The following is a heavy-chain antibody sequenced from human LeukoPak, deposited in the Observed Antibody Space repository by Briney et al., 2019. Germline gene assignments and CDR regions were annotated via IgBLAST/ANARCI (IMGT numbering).Heavy chain of an antibody. V-gene: IGHV3-23*01. CDR2: ISGSGGST. CDR1: GFTFNSYA. D-gene: IGHD3-3*01. CDR3: AKLVSITIFGVVTE. J-gene: IGHJ4*02. Sequence: GGSLRLSCAASGFTFNSYAMSWVRQAPGKGLEWVSAISGSGGSTYYADSVKGRFTISRDNSKNTLYLQMNSLRAEDTAVYYCAKLVSITIFGVVTEWGQGTLVTVSS.